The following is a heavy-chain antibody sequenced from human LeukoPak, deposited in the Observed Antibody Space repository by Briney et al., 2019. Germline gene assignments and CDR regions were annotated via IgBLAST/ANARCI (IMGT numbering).Heavy chain of an antibody. V-gene: IGHV4-39*01. D-gene: IGHD3-10*01. CDR3: ARLGITMVRGTRAEWWFDP. CDR1: GGSITRSSDY. Sequence: PSETLSLTCTVSGGSITRSSDYWGWIRQPPGKGLEWIGSVYYSGSTYYNPPLKSRVTVSVDTSKNQFSLKLSSVTAADTAVYYCARLGITMVRGTRAEWWFDPWGQGTLVTVSS. J-gene: IGHJ5*02. CDR2: VYYSGST.